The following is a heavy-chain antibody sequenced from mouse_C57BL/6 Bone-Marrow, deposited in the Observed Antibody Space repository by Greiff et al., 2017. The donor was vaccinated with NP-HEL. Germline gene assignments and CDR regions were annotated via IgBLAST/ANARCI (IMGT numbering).Heavy chain of an antibody. CDR1: GYTFTDYE. CDR2: IDPDTGGT. D-gene: IGHD2-3*01. Sequence: VQLQQPGAELVRPGASVTLSCKASGYTFTDYEMHWVKQTPVHGLEWIGAIDPDTGGTAYNQKFKGKAILTADKSSSTAYMELRSLTSEDSAVYYCTRWLLSYAMDYWGQGTSVTVSS. V-gene: IGHV1-15*01. J-gene: IGHJ4*01. CDR3: TRWLLSYAMDY.